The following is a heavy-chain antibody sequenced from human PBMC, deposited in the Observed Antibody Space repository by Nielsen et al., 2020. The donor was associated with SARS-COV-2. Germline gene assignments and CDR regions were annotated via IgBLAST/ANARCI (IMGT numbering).Heavy chain of an antibody. Sequence: ASVKVSCKASGYTFTSYAMNWVRQAPGQGLEWMGWINTNSGNPMYAQGFTGRFVFSSDTSVSTAYLHISSLKPEDTAVYYCARLAGAGSFDYWGQGTLVTVSS. J-gene: IGHJ4*02. CDR1: GYTFTSYA. CDR2: INTNSGNP. CDR3: ARLAGAGSFDY. V-gene: IGHV7-4-1*02. D-gene: IGHD6-19*01.